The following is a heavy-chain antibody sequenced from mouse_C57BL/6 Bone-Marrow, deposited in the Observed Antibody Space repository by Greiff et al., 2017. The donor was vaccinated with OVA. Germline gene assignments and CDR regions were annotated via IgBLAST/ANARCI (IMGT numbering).Heavy chain of an antibody. Sequence: QVQLQQPGAELVKPGASVKMSCKASGYTFTSYWITWVKQRPGQGLEWIGMIHPNSGSTNYNEKFKSKATLTVDKSSSTAYMQLSSLTSEDSAVYYCARNDGFLYWYFDVWGTGTTVTVSS. J-gene: IGHJ1*03. CDR2: IHPNSGST. D-gene: IGHD2-3*01. CDR1: GYTFTSYW. CDR3: ARNDGFLYWYFDV. V-gene: IGHV1-64*01.